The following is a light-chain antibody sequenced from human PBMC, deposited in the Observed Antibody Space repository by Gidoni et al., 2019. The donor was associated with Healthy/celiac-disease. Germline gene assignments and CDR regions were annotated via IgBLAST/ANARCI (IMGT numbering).Light chain of an antibody. CDR1: QSISSW. CDR2: KAS. V-gene: IGKV1-5*03. Sequence: DVQMTQSPSTLSASVGDRVTITCRASQSISSWLAWYQQKPGKAPKLLIYKASSLESGVPSRFSGSGSGTEFTLTISSLQPDDFATYYCQQYNSYPYTFGQGTKLEIK. J-gene: IGKJ2*01. CDR3: QQYNSYPYT.